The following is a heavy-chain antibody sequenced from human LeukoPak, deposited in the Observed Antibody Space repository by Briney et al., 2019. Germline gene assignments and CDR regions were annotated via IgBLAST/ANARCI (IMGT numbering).Heavy chain of an antibody. D-gene: IGHD6-19*01. CDR1: GDSISSDY. Sequence: PSETLSLTCTVSGDSISSDYWSWIRQPPGKGLEWIGYIYYSGSTNYNPSLKSRVTISVDTSKNQFSLKLRSVTAADTAVYYCARDRKQWLRGPFDPWGQGTLVTVSS. J-gene: IGHJ5*02. CDR3: ARDRKQWLRGPFDP. V-gene: IGHV4-59*01. CDR2: IYYSGST.